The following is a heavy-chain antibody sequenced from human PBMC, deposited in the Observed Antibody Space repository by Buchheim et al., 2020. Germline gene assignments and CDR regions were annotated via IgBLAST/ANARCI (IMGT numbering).Heavy chain of an antibody. CDR2: IYSGGST. CDR3: ARVGSMGYSYGIYYYYGMDV. V-gene: IGHV3-66*01. CDR1: GFTVSSNY. Sequence: EVQLLESGGGLVQPGGSLRLSCAASGFTVSSNYMSWVRQAPGKGLEWVSVIYSGGSTYYADSVKGRFTISRDNSKNTLYLQMNSLRAEDTAVYYCARVGSMGYSYGIYYYYGMDVWGQGTT. D-gene: IGHD5-18*01. J-gene: IGHJ6*02.